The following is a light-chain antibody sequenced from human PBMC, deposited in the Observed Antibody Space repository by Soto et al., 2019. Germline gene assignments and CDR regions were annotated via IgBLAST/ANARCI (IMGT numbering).Light chain of an antibody. CDR3: QQYNSYSPWT. CDR2: DAS. CDR1: QSVNKW. Sequence: DIQMTQSPSTLSASVGDRVTITCRANQSVNKWLAWFQQKPGKVPKLLIFDASTLQTGVPSRFGGGGSGTEFTLTISGLQPDDFATYYCQQYNSYSPWTFGPGTKVEI. J-gene: IGKJ1*01. V-gene: IGKV1-5*01.